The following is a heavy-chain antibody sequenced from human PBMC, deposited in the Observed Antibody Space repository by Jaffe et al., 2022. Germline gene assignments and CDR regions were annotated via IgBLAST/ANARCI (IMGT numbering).Heavy chain of an antibody. CDR1: GYTFTGYY. CDR2: INPNSGGT. CDR3: ARDQAEYSYGNSDAFDI. J-gene: IGHJ3*02. V-gene: IGHV1-2*02. Sequence: QVQLVQSGAEVKKPGASVKVSCKASGYTFTGYYMHWVRQAPGQGLEWMGWINPNSGGTNYAQKFQGRVTMTRDTSISTAYMELSRLRSDDTAVYYCARDQAEYSYGNSDAFDIWGQGTMVTVSS. D-gene: IGHD5-18*01.